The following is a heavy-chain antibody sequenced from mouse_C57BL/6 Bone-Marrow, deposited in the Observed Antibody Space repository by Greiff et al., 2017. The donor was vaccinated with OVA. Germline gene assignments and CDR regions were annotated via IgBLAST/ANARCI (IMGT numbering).Heavy chain of an antibody. J-gene: IGHJ4*01. CDR3: ATLLWLRRGGYYYAMDY. CDR2: IHPSDSDT. CDR1: GYTFTSYW. D-gene: IGHD2-2*01. Sequence: VKLQQPGAELVKPGASVKVSCKASGYTFTSYWMHWVKQRPGQGLEWIGRIHPSDSDTNYNQKFKGKATLTVDKSSSTAYMQLSSLTSEDSAVYYCATLLWLRRGGYYYAMDYWGQGTSVTVSS. V-gene: IGHV1-74*01.